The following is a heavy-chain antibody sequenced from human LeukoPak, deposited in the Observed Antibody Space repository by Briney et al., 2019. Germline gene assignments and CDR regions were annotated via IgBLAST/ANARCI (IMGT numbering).Heavy chain of an antibody. CDR1: GFTFSSYS. CDR3: AKPNGDYYYFDY. J-gene: IGHJ4*02. Sequence: GGSLRLSCETFGFTFSSYSMNWVRQAPGKGLEWVSAISGSGGSTYYADSVKGRFTISRDNSKNTLYLQMNSLRAEDTAVYYCAKPNGDYYYFDYWGQGTLVTVSS. CDR2: ISGSGGST. V-gene: IGHV3-23*01. D-gene: IGHD4-17*01.